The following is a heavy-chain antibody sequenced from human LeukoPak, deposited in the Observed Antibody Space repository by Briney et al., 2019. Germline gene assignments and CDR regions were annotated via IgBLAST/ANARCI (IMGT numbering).Heavy chain of an antibody. CDR1: GGSISSSSYY. Sequence: SETLSLTCTVSGGSISSSSYYWGWIRQPPGKGLEWIGSIYYSGSTYYNPSLKSRVTISVDTSKNQFSLRLSSVTAADTAMYYCAKSSCSLFDPWGQGTLVTVXS. CDR3: AKSSCSLFDP. V-gene: IGHV4-39*07. D-gene: IGHD3-10*01. CDR2: IYYSGST. J-gene: IGHJ5*02.